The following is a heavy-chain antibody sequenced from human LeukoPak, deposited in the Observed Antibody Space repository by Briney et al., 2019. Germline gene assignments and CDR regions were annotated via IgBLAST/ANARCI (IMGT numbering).Heavy chain of an antibody. J-gene: IGHJ5*02. V-gene: IGHV4-39*01. CDR2: ISYTGST. CDR3: ARRAIPAEGSFDP. D-gene: IGHD6-13*01. Sequence: SETLSLTCTVSGGSISNSNYYWNWIRRPPGEGLEWIGRISYTGSTYYNTSLKSRVTISVDTSKNQFSLELTSVTAADTAVYYCARRAIPAEGSFDPWGQGTLVTVSS. CDR1: GGSISNSNYY.